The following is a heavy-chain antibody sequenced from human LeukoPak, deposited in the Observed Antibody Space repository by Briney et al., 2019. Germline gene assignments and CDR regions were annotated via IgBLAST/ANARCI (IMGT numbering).Heavy chain of an antibody. Sequence: SETLSLTCTVSGGSISSHYWSWIRQPPGKGLEWIGYIYYSGSTNYNPSLKSRVTISVDTSKNQFSLKLSSVTAADTAVYYCAREDGLRRFDPWGQGTLVTVSS. CDR2: IYYSGST. CDR3: AREDGLRRFDP. J-gene: IGHJ5*02. V-gene: IGHV4-59*11. CDR1: GGSISSHY. D-gene: IGHD5-12*01.